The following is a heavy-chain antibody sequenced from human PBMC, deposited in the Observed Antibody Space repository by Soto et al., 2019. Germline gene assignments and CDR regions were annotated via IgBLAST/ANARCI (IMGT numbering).Heavy chain of an antibody. CDR3: ARVVPGAEAWCGP. CDR2: ISLYSDGT. Sequence: QVQLVQSGGEVKRPGASVKVSCKTSGYTFSNYGITWVRQAPGPPLEWLGWISLYSDGTNYAQKFQGRVSMTTDTSTTTSYMELRSLRSDDTAVYYCARVVPGAEAWCGPWGQGTLVTVSS. CDR1: GYTFSNYG. V-gene: IGHV1-18*01. D-gene: IGHD2-2*01. J-gene: IGHJ5*02.